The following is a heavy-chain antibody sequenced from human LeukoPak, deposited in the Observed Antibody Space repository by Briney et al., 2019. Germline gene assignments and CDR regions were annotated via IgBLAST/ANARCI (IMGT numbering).Heavy chain of an antibody. CDR1: GFTFSSYS. CDR2: ISRSGSTI. V-gene: IGHV3-21*04. J-gene: IGHJ4*02. Sequence: GGSLRLSCAASGFTFSSYSMSWVRQAPGKGLEWVSSISRSGSTIYYADSVKGRFTISRDNAKNSLYLQMNSLRAEDTAVYYCARARNYYDSSGYYYPGYWGQGTLVTVSS. D-gene: IGHD3-22*01. CDR3: ARARNYYDSSGYYYPGY.